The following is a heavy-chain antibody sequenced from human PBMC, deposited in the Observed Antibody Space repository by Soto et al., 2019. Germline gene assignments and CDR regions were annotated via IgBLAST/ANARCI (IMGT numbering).Heavy chain of an antibody. Sequence: QVQLVQSGAEVKKPGASVKVSCKASGYTFTDYYMHWVRQAPGQGLEGMGRINPNSGGTNYAQKFQGRVTMTRDTSISTAYMELNRLRSDDTAVYYCARDQSPSSGWPGMDVWGQGTTVTVSS. CDR3: ARDQSPSSGWPGMDV. CDR2: INPNSGGT. CDR1: GYTFTDYY. J-gene: IGHJ6*02. D-gene: IGHD6-19*01. V-gene: IGHV1-2*06.